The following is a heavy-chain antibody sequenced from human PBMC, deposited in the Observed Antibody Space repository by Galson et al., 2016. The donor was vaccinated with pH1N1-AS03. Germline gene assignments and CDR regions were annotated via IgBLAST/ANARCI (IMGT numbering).Heavy chain of an antibody. Sequence: QSGAEVKKPGESLKISCQASGYIFSNYWIAWVRQMPGKGLQWMGIIFPGDSDVRYNPSFQGQVTISADKSINTAYLQWSSLKASNTAIYYCPRHASPTIPSYPFDFWGRVTLVTVSS. D-gene: IGHD2-2*02. CDR1: GYIFSNYW. CDR3: PRHASPTIPSYPFDF. V-gene: IGHV5-51*01. J-gene: IGHJ4*02. CDR2: IFPGDSDV.